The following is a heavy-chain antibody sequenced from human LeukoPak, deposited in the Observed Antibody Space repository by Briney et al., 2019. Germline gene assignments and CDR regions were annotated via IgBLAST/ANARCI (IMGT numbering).Heavy chain of an antibody. J-gene: IGHJ6*03. V-gene: IGHV3-7*03. CDR1: GFTFSSYW. D-gene: IGHD2-15*01. Sequence: GGSLRLSCAASGFTFSSYWMSWVRQAPGKGLEWVANIKQDGSEKYYVDSVKGRFTISRDNAKTSLFLQMNSLRAEDTAVYYCARVLRYCSGGNCYSGGLGYMDVWGKGTTVTISS. CDR3: ARVLRYCSGGNCYSGGLGYMDV. CDR2: IKQDGSEK.